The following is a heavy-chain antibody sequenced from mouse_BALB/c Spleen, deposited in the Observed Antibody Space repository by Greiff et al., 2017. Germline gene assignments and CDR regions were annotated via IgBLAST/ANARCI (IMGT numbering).Heavy chain of an antibody. D-gene: IGHD2-4*01. Sequence: LVKTGASVKISCKASGYSFTGYYMHWVKQSHGKSLEWIGYISCYNGATSYNQKFKGKATFTVDTSSSTAYMQFNSLTSEDSAVYYCARSEITTGFSYAMDYWGQGTSVTVSS. V-gene: IGHV1S34*01. CDR2: ISCYNGAT. J-gene: IGHJ4*01. CDR1: GYSFTGYY. CDR3: ARSEITTGFSYAMDY.